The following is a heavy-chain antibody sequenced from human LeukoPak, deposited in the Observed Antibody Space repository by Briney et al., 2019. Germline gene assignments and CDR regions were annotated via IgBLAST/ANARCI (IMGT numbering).Heavy chain of an antibody. CDR2: IRGTGGST. Sequence: GGSLRLSFAASGFTFSSYAMSWVRQAPGKGLEWVSAIRGTGGSTYYADSVKGRFTISRDNSKNTLYLQMNSLRAEDTAVYYCAKAFEIKNWFDYWGQGTLLTVSS. CDR1: GFTFSSYA. CDR3: AKAFEIKNWFDY. V-gene: IGHV3-23*01. J-gene: IGHJ4*02. D-gene: IGHD1-1*01.